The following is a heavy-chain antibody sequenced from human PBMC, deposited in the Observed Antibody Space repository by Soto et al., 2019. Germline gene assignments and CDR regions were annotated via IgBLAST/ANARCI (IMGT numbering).Heavy chain of an antibody. D-gene: IGHD2-15*01. CDR2: IYSGGDT. V-gene: IGHV3-66*04. CDR3: ARRLGYCSSGDGYEVRLDY. J-gene: IGHJ4*02. Sequence: GGSLRLSCAASGFSVSSNYMTWVRQAPGKGLEWVSVIYSGGDTFYADSVKGRFTISRDNSKNTLYLQMDSLRAEDTAVYYCARRLGYCSSGDGYEVRLDYGGKGALAPVSS. CDR1: GFSVSSNY.